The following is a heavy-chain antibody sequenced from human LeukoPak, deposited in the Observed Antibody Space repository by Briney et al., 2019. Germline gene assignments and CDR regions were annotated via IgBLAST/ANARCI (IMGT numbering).Heavy chain of an antibody. J-gene: IGHJ4*02. V-gene: IGHV1-69*04. CDR3: ARGAQQWLARYFDY. CDR2: IIPILGIA. Sequence: SVKVSCKASGGTFSSYAISWVRQAPGQGLEWMGRIIPILGIANYAQKFQGRVTITADKSTSTAYMELSSLRSEDTAVYYCARGAQQWLARYFDYWGQGTLVTVSS. CDR1: GGTFSSYA. D-gene: IGHD6-19*01.